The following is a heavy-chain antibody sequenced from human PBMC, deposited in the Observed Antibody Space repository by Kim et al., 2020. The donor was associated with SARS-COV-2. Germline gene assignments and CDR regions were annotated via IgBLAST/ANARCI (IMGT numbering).Heavy chain of an antibody. CDR2: ISSSGSTI. CDR3: ARENSHITIFGVVTRIGMDV. V-gene: IGHV3-11*01. CDR1: GFTFSDYY. Sequence: GGSLRLSCAASGFTFSDYYMSWIRQAPGKGLEWVSYISSSGSTIYYADSVKGRFTISRDNAKNSLSLQMNSLRAEDTAVYYCARENSHITIFGVVTRIGMDVWGPGTTVTVSS. J-gene: IGHJ6*02. D-gene: IGHD3-3*01.